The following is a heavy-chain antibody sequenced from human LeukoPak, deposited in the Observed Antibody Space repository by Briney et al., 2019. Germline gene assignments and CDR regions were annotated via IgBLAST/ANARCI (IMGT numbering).Heavy chain of an antibody. D-gene: IGHD6-13*01. CDR1: GFTFSNYW. V-gene: IGHV3-7*01. CDR3: ARTGYSSSWYQSPQKYYFDY. Sequence: GGSLRLSCAASGFTFSNYWMSWVRQAPGNGLEWVANIKEDEGEKNYVDSVKGRFTISRDKPKNTVDLEMNSLRGEDTAVYYCARTGYSSSWYQSPQKYYFDYWGQGTLVTVSS. CDR2: IKEDEGEK. J-gene: IGHJ4*02.